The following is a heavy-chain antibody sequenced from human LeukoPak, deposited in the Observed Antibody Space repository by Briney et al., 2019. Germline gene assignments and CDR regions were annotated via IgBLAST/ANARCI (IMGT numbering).Heavy chain of an antibody. Sequence: PGGSLRLSCAASGFTFSSYAMSWVRQAPGKGLEWVSAISGSGGSTYYADSAKGRFTISRDNSKNTLYLQMNSLRAEDTAVYYSAKDTSGYFDYWGQGTLVTVSS. CDR3: AKDTSGYFDY. D-gene: IGHD3-16*01. J-gene: IGHJ4*02. V-gene: IGHV3-23*01. CDR2: ISGSGGST. CDR1: GFTFSSYA.